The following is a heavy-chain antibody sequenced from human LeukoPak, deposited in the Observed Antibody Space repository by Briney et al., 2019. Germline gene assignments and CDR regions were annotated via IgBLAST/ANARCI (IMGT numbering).Heavy chain of an antibody. J-gene: IGHJ4*02. Sequence: QPGGSLRLSCAASGFTFTDYWMHWVRQAPGKGLVWVSIINTDTRGTYYADSVKGRLTISRDNAKNTLSLQMNSLRAEDTAVYYCARAGAYRFDYWGQGTLVTVSS. CDR1: GFTFTDYW. V-gene: IGHV3-74*01. D-gene: IGHD3-16*01. CDR2: INTDTRGT. CDR3: ARAGAYRFDY.